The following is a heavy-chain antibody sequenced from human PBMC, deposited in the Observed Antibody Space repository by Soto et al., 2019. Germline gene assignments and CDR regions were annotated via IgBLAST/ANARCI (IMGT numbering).Heavy chain of an antibody. CDR3: ARARITPLFY. CDR1: GGKFTANT. V-gene: IGHV1-69*08. J-gene: IGHJ4*02. D-gene: IGHD1-20*01. CDR2: IIPILDEA. Sequence: QVQLVQSGAEVKKPGSSVKVSCKASGGKFTANTFSWVRQAPGQGLEWMGRIIPILDEAHYAQRFQGRVTITADRSTNTTYMELSSLTSGDTAVYYCARARITPLFYWGQGTLVTVSS.